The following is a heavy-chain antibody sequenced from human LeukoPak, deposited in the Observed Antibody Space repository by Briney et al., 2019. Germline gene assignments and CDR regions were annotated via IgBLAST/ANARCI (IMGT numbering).Heavy chain of an antibody. D-gene: IGHD6-13*01. J-gene: IGHJ4*02. CDR2: IIPILSIA. Sequence: GASVKVSCKASGYTFTNFNVNWVRQAPGQGLEWMGRIIPILSIANYAQKFQGRVTITADKSTSTAYMELSSLRSEDTAVYYCARDFSRSGHIAAAAHPLDYWGQGTLVTVSS. CDR1: GYTFTNFN. CDR3: ARDFSRSGHIAAAAHPLDY. V-gene: IGHV1-69*04.